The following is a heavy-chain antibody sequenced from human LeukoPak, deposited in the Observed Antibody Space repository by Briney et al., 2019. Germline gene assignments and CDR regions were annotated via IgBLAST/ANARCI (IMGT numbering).Heavy chain of an antibody. CDR3: AREVGADYDFWSGYIDI. D-gene: IGHD3-3*01. CDR1: GGSFSGYY. CDR2: INHSGST. J-gene: IGHJ3*02. V-gene: IGHV4-34*01. Sequence: SETLSLTCAVYGGSFSGYYWSWLRQPPGKGLEWIGEINHSGSTNYNPSLKSRVTISVDTSKNQFSLKLSSVTAADTAVYYCAREVGADYDFWSGYIDIWGQGTMVTVSS.